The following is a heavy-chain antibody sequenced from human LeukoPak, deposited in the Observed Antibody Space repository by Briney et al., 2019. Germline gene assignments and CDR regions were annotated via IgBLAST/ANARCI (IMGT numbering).Heavy chain of an antibody. D-gene: IGHD3-22*01. CDR1: GYTFIGYH. J-gene: IGHJ4*02. CDR3: ARGSYYDSSGYSGVRLFDY. Sequence: GASVKVSCKASGYTFIGYHMHWVRQAPGQGPEWMGWINPNSGGTSYALKFQGRVTMTSDTSISTAYMDLSRLTSDDMAVYYCARGSYYDSSGYSGVRLFDYWGQGTLVTVSS. V-gene: IGHV1-2*02. CDR2: INPNSGGT.